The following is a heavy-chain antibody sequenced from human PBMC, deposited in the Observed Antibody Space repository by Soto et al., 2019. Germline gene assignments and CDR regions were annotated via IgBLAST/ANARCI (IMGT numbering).Heavy chain of an antibody. Sequence: WTWIRQHPGKGLEWIGYIYYRGSTYYNPSLKSRITISQDTSKNQFSLKMTSVTAADTALYYCARIIFRATDAFEIWGQGTMVNVSS. D-gene: IGHD3-3*01. J-gene: IGHJ3*02. V-gene: IGHV4-31*02. CDR2: IYYRGST. CDR3: ARIIFRATDAFEI.